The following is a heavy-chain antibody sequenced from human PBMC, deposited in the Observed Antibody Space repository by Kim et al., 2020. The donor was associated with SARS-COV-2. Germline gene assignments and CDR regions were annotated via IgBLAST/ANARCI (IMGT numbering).Heavy chain of an antibody. Sequence: GWSLRLSCAASGFTFSNYDMHWVRQPTGKGLEWVSGIGTAGDTYYEGSVKGRFTISRENVKNSLYLQMNSLRAGDTAVYYCARLFKEYSGYPFYFDYWGQGALVAVSS. D-gene: IGHD5-12*01. CDR1: GFTFSNYD. CDR2: IGTAGDT. J-gene: IGHJ4*02. V-gene: IGHV3-13*01. CDR3: ARLFKEYSGYPFYFDY.